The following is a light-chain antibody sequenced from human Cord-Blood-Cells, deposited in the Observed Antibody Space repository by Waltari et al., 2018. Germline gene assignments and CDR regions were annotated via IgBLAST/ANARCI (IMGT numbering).Light chain of an antibody. CDR1: NIGSNS. Sequence: SYVLTQPPSVSVAPGTTARLTCGGNNIGSNSVHWYQQKPGQAPVLVIYYDSDRPSGIPERFSGSNSGNTATLTISRVEAGDEADYYCQVWDSSSDHPVFGGGTKLTVL. J-gene: IGLJ3*02. CDR3: QVWDSSSDHPV. V-gene: IGLV3-21*04. CDR2: YDS.